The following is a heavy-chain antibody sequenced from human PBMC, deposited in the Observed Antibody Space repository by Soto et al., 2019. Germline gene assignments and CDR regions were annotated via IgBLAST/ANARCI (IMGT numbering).Heavy chain of an antibody. CDR1: GFTFSRNE. D-gene: IGHD3-3*01. Sequence: EGSLRLSCAASGFTFSRNEMSWVRQTAGKGLEWVAGISGSGGSTYYADSVKGRFTISRDNSKNTPYLQMNSLRAEDTAVYYCAKDRDFYFWSGPAPRYWGQGTLVTVSS. CDR2: ISGSGGST. CDR3: AKDRDFYFWSGPAPRY. V-gene: IGHV3-23*01. J-gene: IGHJ4*02.